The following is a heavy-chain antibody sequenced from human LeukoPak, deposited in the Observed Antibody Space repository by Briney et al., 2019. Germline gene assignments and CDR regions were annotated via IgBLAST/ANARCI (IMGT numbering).Heavy chain of an antibody. Sequence: GESLKISWKGSGYSFTSYWIGWVRQMPGKGLEWMGIIYPGDSDTRYSPSFQGQVTISADKSISTAYLQWSSLKASDTAMYYCARHLIGYYGSGSYGLFDYWGQGTLVTVSS. V-gene: IGHV5-51*01. D-gene: IGHD3-10*01. CDR2: IYPGDSDT. J-gene: IGHJ4*02. CDR3: ARHLIGYYGSGSYGLFDY. CDR1: GYSFTSYW.